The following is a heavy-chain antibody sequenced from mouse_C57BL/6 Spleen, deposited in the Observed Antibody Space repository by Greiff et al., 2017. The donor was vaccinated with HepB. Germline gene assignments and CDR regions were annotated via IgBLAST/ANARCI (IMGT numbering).Heavy chain of an antibody. V-gene: IGHV1-20*01. CDR2: INPYNGDT. D-gene: IGHD3-1*01. CDR3: AREGLFYYAMDY. CDR1: GYSFTGYF. Sequence: VQLQQSGPELVKPGDSVKISCKASGYSFTGYFMNWVMQSHGKSLEWIGRINPYNGDTFYNQKFKGKATLTVDKSSSTAHMELRSLTSEDSAVYYCAREGLFYYAMDYWGQGTSVTVSS. J-gene: IGHJ4*01.